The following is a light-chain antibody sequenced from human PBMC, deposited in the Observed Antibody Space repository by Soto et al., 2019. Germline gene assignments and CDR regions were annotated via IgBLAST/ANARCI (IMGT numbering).Light chain of an antibody. CDR3: QQYNNWPLT. CDR2: DAS. Sequence: ETVMTQSPATLSVSPGERATLSCRASQSISSNLAWFQQKPGQAPRLLIYDASTMATGFPARFSGSGSGTEFTLTISSLQSEDVAVYYCQQYNNWPLTFGGGTKVDIK. J-gene: IGKJ4*01. CDR1: QSISSN. V-gene: IGKV3-15*01.